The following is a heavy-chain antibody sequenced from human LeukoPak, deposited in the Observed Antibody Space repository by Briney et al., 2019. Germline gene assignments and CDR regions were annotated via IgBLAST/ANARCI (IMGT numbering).Heavy chain of an antibody. J-gene: IGHJ4*02. CDR1: GYTFTSYA. CDR2: INPSGGST. D-gene: IGHD3-22*01. Sequence: ASVKVSCKASGYTFTSYAMNWVRQAPGQGLEWMGIINPSGGSTSYAQKFQGRVTMTRDMSTSTVYMELSSLRSEDTAVYYCARGQYYYDSSQDFDYWGQGTLVTVSS. CDR3: ARGQYYYDSSQDFDY. V-gene: IGHV1-46*01.